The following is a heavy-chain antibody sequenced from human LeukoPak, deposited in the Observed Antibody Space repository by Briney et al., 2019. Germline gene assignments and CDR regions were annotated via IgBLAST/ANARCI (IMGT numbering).Heavy chain of an antibody. D-gene: IGHD1-26*01. CDR1: GDSISSYY. V-gene: IGHV4-59*01. CDR3: ARDSGWTYLSLDY. J-gene: IGHJ4*02. Sequence: SGTLSLTCSVSGDSISSYYWFWIRQPPGKGLEWIGYIYYSGSTNYNPSLKSRVTISVDTSKNQFSLKLSSVTAADTAVYYCARDSGWTYLSLDYWGQGTLVTVSS. CDR2: IYYSGST.